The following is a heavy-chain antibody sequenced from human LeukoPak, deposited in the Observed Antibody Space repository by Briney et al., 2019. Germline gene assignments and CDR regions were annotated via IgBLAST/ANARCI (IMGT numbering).Heavy chain of an antibody. CDR1: GYTFTSYG. Sequence: ASVKVSCKASGYTFTSYGISWVRQAPGQGLEWMGWISAYNGNTNYAQKLQGRVTMTTDTSTSTAYMELRSLRSDDTTVYYCARDSGYGAPYGMDVWGQGTTVTVSS. D-gene: IGHD4-17*01. CDR2: ISAYNGNT. V-gene: IGHV1-18*01. J-gene: IGHJ6*02. CDR3: ARDSGYGAPYGMDV.